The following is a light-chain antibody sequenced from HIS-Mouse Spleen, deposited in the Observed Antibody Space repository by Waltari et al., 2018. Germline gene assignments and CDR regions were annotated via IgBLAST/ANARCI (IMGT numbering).Light chain of an antibody. Sequence: QSALTQPASVSGSPGPSITISCNGTSSDVGSYNLVSWYQQHPGKAPKLMIYEGSKRPSGVSNRFSGSKSGNTASLTISGLQAEDEADYYCCSYAGSSTWVFGGGTKLTVL. CDR3: CSYAGSSTWV. V-gene: IGLV2-23*01. CDR2: EGS. CDR1: SSDVGSYNL. J-gene: IGLJ3*02.